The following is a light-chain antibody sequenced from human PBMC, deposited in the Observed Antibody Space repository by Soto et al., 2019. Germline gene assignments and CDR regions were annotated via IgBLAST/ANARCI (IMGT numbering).Light chain of an antibody. CDR2: GAS. V-gene: IGKV3-20*01. CDR1: QSVGSSY. CDR3: QQYGSTLWT. J-gene: IGKJ1*01. Sequence: EIVLTQSPGSLSLSPGERATLSCRPSQSVGSSYLAWYQQKPGQAPRLLIYGASSRATRIPDSISGSGSGTDFTLTIRRLEPEEFAVYDCQQYGSTLWTVGQGTKVEIK.